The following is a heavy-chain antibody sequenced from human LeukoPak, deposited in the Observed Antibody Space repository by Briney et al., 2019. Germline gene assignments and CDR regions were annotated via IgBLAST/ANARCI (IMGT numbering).Heavy chain of an antibody. J-gene: IGHJ3*02. Sequence: GESLKISCKGSGYSFTSYWIGWVRQMPGKGLGWMGIIYPGDSDTRYSPSFQGQVTISVDKSISTAYLQWNSLKASDTAIYYCARALIWFGENDAFDIWGQGTMVTVSS. CDR1: GYSFTSYW. CDR3: ARALIWFGENDAFDI. V-gene: IGHV5-51*01. CDR2: IYPGDSDT. D-gene: IGHD3-10*01.